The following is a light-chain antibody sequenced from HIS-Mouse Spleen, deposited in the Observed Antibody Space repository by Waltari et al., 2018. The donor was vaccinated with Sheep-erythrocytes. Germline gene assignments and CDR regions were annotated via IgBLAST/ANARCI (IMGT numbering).Light chain of an antibody. CDR2: DAS. CDR3: QQRSNWYT. V-gene: IGKV3-11*01. Sequence: EIVLTQSPATLSLSPGERATLPCRASQSVSRYLAWYQQKPGQAPRLLIYDASNRATGIPARFSGSGSGTDFTLTISSLEPEDFAVYYCQQRSNWYTFGQGTKLEIK. CDR1: QSVSRY. J-gene: IGKJ2*01.